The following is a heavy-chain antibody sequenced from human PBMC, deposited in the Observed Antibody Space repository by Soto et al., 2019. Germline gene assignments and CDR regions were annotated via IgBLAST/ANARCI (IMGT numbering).Heavy chain of an antibody. Sequence: QVQLVQSGAEVKRPGSSVKVSCKASGDTFAFHSINWVRQAPGLGLEWMGRINPILSMSNYAQRFQGRVTMTADKSTITANMVLSSLRSEETAVYYCATSYGSGYRAFDYWGQGALVTVSS. CDR3: ATSYGSGYRAFDY. CDR1: GDTFAFHS. D-gene: IGHD3-10*01. V-gene: IGHV1-69*02. J-gene: IGHJ4*02. CDR2: INPILSMS.